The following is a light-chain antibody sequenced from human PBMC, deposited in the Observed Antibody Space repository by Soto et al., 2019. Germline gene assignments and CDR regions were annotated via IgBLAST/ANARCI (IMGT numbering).Light chain of an antibody. CDR3: QQRSNWPKT. CDR1: QSVGSY. J-gene: IGKJ1*01. V-gene: IGKV3-11*01. Sequence: EIVLTQYPATLFLSPGERATLSCRASQSVGSYLAWYQQKPGQAPRLLIDDASNRATGIPARFSGSGSGTDFTLTISSLESEDFAFYYCQQRSNWPKTFGQGTKVEIK. CDR2: DAS.